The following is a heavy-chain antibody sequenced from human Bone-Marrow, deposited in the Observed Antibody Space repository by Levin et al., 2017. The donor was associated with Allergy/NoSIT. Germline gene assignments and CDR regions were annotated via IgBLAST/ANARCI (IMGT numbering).Heavy chain of an antibody. Sequence: GGSLRLSCAASGFIFSRFGMHWVRRAPGKGLEWVAVISYDGRNKNYGDSVKGRFTISRDNSKNTLYLQMNSLRAEDTAVYYCAKDHGQYDSRPINDYWGQGILVTVSS. D-gene: IGHD3-22*01. CDR1: GFIFSRFG. CDR3: AKDHGQYDSRPINDY. CDR2: ISYDGRNK. J-gene: IGHJ4*02. V-gene: IGHV3-30*18.